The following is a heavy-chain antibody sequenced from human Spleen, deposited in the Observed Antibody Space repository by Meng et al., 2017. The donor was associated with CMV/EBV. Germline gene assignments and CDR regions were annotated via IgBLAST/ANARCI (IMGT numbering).Heavy chain of an antibody. J-gene: IGHJ3*02. CDR3: ARARDVWTEKNAVDI. D-gene: IGHD3/OR15-3a*01. CDR1: GDTFSSYT. V-gene: IGHV1-69*02. CDR2: SVPSLDVA. Sequence: SVKVSCKASGDTFSSYTFSWVRQAPGQGLEWVGRSVPSLDVANYAQKFQGRVTITADNSTSTAYMELSSLRSEDTAVYYCARARDVWTEKNAVDIWGQGTMVTVSS.